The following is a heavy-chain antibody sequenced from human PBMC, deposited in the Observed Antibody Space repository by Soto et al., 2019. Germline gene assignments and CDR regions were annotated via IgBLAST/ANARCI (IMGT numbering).Heavy chain of an antibody. V-gene: IGHV3-11*06. J-gene: IGHJ4*02. CDR1: GFTFSDYY. CDR3: ARGGYSSSSDFDY. D-gene: IGHD6-6*01. Sequence: GGSLRLSCAASGFTFSDYYMSWIRQAPGKGLEWVSYISSSSSYTNYADSVKGRFTISRDNAKNSLYLQMNSLRAEDTAVYYCARGGYSSSSDFDYWGQGTLVTVSS. CDR2: ISSSSSYT.